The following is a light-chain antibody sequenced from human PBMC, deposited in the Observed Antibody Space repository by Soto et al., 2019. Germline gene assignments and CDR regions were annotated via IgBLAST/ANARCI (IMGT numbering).Light chain of an antibody. CDR2: KAS. V-gene: IGKV1-5*03. CDR1: QSISSW. J-gene: IGKJ1*01. CDR3: QQYNSYSRT. Sequence: DIQMTQSPSTLSASVGARVTITCRASQSISSWLAWYQQKPGKAPKLLIYKASSLESGVPSRFSGSGSGTEFTLTISSLQPDDFATYYCQQYNSYSRTFGQGTKVDNK.